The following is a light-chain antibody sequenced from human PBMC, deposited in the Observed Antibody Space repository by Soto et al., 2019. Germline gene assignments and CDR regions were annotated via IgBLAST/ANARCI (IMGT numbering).Light chain of an antibody. J-gene: IGLJ2*01. CDR2: EGS. Sequence: QSVLTQPASVSGSPGQSITISCTGTSSDVGNYNLVSWYQHHPGKAPKLMIYEGSERPSGVSNRFSGSKSGNTASLTISGLQAEDEADYYCCSYAGSSTFVVFGGGTKVTVL. CDR1: SSDVGNYNL. V-gene: IGLV2-23*03. CDR3: CSYAGSSTFVV.